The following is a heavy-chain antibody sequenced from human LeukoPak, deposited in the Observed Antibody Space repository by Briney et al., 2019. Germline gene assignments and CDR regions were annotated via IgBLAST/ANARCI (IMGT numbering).Heavy chain of an antibody. CDR2: IGDHGVYT. D-gene: IGHD4-17*01. CDR1: GFTFGTSA. V-gene: IGHV3-23*01. CDR3: AKAPTLTTFGY. Sequence: GGSLRLSCAASGFTFGTSALSWVRQAPGKGLEWVSSIGDHGVYTYYGDSVKGRFTISRDDSKRTLYLRMDSLRVDDSAIYYCAKAPTLTTFGYWGQGILVTVSS. J-gene: IGHJ4*02.